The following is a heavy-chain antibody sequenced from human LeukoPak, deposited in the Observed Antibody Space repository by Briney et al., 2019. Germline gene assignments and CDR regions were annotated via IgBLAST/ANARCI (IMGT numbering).Heavy chain of an antibody. D-gene: IGHD4-11*01. CDR2: VHFSGST. CDR3: ARHGQDSTDY. Sequence: SETLSLTCVVSGGSISKSAYHWGWIRQPPGKGLDWIGSVHFSGSTYYSQSFKSRVTMSVDTSKNQFSLSLRSVTAADTAIFFCARHGQDSTDYWGQGIPVTVSS. J-gene: IGHJ4*02. V-gene: IGHV4-39*01. CDR1: GGSISKSAYH.